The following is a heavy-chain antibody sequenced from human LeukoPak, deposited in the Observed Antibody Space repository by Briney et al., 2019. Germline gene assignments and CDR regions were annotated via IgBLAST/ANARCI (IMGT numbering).Heavy chain of an antibody. Sequence: GGSLRLSCAASGFTFSDYYMSWIRQAPGKGLEWVSYISSSGSTIYYADSVKGRFTISRDNAKNSLYLQMNSLRAEDTAVYYCAIQPLGVKGYYDSSGWSGGVDYWGQGTLVTVSS. J-gene: IGHJ4*02. CDR2: ISSSGSTI. D-gene: IGHD3-22*01. V-gene: IGHV3-11*04. CDR3: AIQPLGVKGYYDSSGWSGGVDY. CDR1: GFTFSDYY.